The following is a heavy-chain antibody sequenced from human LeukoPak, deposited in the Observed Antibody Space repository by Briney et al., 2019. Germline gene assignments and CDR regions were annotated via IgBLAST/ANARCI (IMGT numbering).Heavy chain of an antibody. D-gene: IGHD2-15*01. CDR2: IYYSGST. J-gene: IGHJ4*02. CDR1: GGSISSSSYY. Sequence: SETLSLTCTVSGGSISSSSYYWGWIRQPPGKGLEWIGSIYYSGSTYYNPPLKSRVTISVDTSKNQFSLKLSSVTAADTAVYYCARRCSGGSCYSDYFDYWGQGTLVTVSS. CDR3: ARRCSGGSCYSDYFDY. V-gene: IGHV4-39*01.